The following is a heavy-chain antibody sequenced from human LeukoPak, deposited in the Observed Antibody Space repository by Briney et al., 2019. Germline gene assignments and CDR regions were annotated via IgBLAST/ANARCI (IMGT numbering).Heavy chain of an antibody. Sequence: GGSLRLSCAASGFTFSSYGMPWVRQAPGKGLEWVAVISYDGSNKYYADSVKGRFTISRDNSKNTLYLQMNSLRAEDTAVYYCAKGITYYYGSGSYSTFDYWGQGTLVTVSS. V-gene: IGHV3-30*18. CDR1: GFTFSSYG. CDR2: ISYDGSNK. J-gene: IGHJ4*02. CDR3: AKGITYYYGSGSYSTFDY. D-gene: IGHD3-10*01.